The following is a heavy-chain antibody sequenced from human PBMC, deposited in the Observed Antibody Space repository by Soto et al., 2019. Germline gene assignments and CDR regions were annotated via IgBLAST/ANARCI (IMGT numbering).Heavy chain of an antibody. J-gene: IGHJ4*02. D-gene: IGHD4-17*01. Sequence: WGSLRLSCAASGFSFIGYGINLVRQAPGKWLEWISYISSSGSLIYYADSLKGRFTISRDNAKNSLYLQMNSLRAEDTAVYYCATTVTTVDYWGQGTLVTVSS. CDR3: ATTVTTVDY. CDR2: ISSSGSLI. V-gene: IGHV3-48*03. CDR1: GFSFIGYG.